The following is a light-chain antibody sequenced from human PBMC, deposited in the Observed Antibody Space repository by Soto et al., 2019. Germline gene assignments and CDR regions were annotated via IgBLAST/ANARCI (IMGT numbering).Light chain of an antibody. CDR2: GAS. CDR1: QSVISSY. J-gene: IGKJ1*01. V-gene: IGKV3-20*01. CDR3: PPYGSPNPAST. Sequence: EIELTQSPGILSLSPGEIDTRSFSASQSVISSYLALYQQKPGQAPRLLIYGASSRATGIPDRFSGSGSGTDFTLTISRMGPDDFAVYHCPPYGSPNPASTFGQ.